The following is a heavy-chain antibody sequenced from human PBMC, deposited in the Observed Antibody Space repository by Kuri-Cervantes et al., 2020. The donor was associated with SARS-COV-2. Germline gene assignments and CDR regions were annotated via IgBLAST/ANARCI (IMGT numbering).Heavy chain of an antibody. J-gene: IGHJ3*02. D-gene: IGHD3-22*01. Sequence: ASVKVSCKASGYTFTSYYMHWVRQAPGQGLEWMGWINPNSGSTNYAQKFQGWVTMTRDTSISTVYMELSRLRSDDTAVYYCARPTPSRRLVVISQGGAFDIWGQGTMVTVSS. CDR3: ARPTPSRRLVVISQGGAFDI. V-gene: IGHV1-2*04. CDR1: GYTFTSYY. CDR2: INPNSGST.